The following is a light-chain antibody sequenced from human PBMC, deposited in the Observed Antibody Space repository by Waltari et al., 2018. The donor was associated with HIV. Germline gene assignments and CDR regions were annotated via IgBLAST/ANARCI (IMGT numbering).Light chain of an antibody. CDR3: AAWDDSLNGVV. CDR1: SSNIGNNA. J-gene: IGLJ2*01. Sequence: QSVLTQPPSVSGAPRQRVTIPCSGISSNIGNNAVNWDQQLPGKAPKLLVYYDDLLPSGVSDRFSGSRSGTSASLAISGLQSEDEADYYCAAWDDSLNGVVFGGGTKLTVL. V-gene: IGLV1-36*01. CDR2: YDD.